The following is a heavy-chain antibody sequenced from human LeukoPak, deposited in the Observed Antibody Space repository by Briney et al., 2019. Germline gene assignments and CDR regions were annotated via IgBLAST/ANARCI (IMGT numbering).Heavy chain of an antibody. V-gene: IGHV1-46*01. CDR2: INPSGGST. Sequence: GASVKVSCKASGYTFTSYYMHRVRHAPGQGIEWMEIINPSGGSTSYAQKFQGRVTMTRNTSISTAYMELSSLRSEDTAVYYCAAGQWYGSENWFDPWGQGTLVTVSS. J-gene: IGHJ5*02. CDR3: AAGQWYGSENWFDP. D-gene: IGHD3-10*01. CDR1: GYTFTSYY.